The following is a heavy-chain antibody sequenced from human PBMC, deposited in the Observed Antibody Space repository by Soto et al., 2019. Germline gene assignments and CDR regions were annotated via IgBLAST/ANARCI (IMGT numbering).Heavy chain of an antibody. CDR3: AREDIVVVVAATPYYYYGMDV. J-gene: IGHJ6*02. V-gene: IGHV3-21*01. Sequence: GGSLRLSCADSGFTFSSYSMNWVRQAPGKGLEWVSSISSSSSYIYYADSVKGRFTISRDNAKNSLYLQMNSLRAEDTAVYYCAREDIVVVVAATPYYYYGMDVWGQGTTVTVSS. CDR1: GFTFSSYS. CDR2: ISSSSSYI. D-gene: IGHD2-15*01.